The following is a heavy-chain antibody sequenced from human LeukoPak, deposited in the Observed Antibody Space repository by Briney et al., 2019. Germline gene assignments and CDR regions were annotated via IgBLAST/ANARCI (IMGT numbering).Heavy chain of an antibody. CDR1: GFTFTTYS. D-gene: IGHD3-9*01. J-gene: IGHJ4*02. CDR3: ARTYYDILTGYNPYFDY. CDR2: ITSSSTSM. V-gene: IGHV3-21*01. Sequence: GGSLRLSCAASGFTFTTYSMNWVRQAPGKGLEWVSSITSSSTSMYYADSVKGPFTISRDNAKNSLYLQMISLRAEDTAVYYCARTYYDILTGYNPYFDYWGQGTLVTVSS.